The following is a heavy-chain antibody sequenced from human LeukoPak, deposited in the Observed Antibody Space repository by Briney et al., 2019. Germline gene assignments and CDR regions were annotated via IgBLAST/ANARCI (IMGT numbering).Heavy chain of an antibody. J-gene: IGHJ6*03. CDR2: INPNSGGT. CDR3: ARAPMRYCSSTSCLEDYYYYYMDV. Sequence: ASVKVSCKASGYTFAGYYMHWVRQAPGQGLEWMGWINPNSGGTNYAQKFQGRVTMTRDTSISTAYMELSSLRAEDTAVYYCARAPMRYCSSTSCLEDYYYYYMDVWGKGTTVTVSS. D-gene: IGHD2-2*01. V-gene: IGHV1-2*02. CDR1: GYTFAGYY.